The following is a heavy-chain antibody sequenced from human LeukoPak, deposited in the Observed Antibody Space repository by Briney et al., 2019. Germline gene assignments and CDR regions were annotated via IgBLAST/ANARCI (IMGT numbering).Heavy chain of an antibody. CDR1: GGSISSYY. Sequence: SETLSLTCTVSGGSISSYYWSWIRQPPGKGLEWIGYIYYSGSTNYNPSLKSRVTISVDTSKNQFSLKLSSVTAADTAVYYCARVQNSGSGRPDYWGQGTLVTVSS. V-gene: IGHV4-59*08. D-gene: IGHD3-10*01. CDR2: IYYSGST. J-gene: IGHJ4*02. CDR3: ARVQNSGSGRPDY.